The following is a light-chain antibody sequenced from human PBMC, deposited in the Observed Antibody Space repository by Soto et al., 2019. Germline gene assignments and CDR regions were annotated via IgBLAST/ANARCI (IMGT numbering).Light chain of an antibody. V-gene: IGKV1-5*01. CDR1: QSISSG. CDR3: QQYHSYSPFT. J-gene: IGKJ3*01. Sequence: DIQMTQSPATLSASVGDRVTVTCRASQSISSGLAWYQQKPGQAPTLLIYDASSLESGVPSRFSGSGSGTEFTLTISSLQPGDFATYYCQQYHSYSPFTFGHGTQVDIK. CDR2: DAS.